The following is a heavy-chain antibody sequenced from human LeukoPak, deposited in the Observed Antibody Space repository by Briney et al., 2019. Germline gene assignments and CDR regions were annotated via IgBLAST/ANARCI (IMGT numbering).Heavy chain of an antibody. J-gene: IGHJ6*03. CDR1: GFTFSSYW. CDR3: AKDLYCSSTSCYMDV. D-gene: IGHD2-2*01. V-gene: IGHV3-23*01. Sequence: GGSLRLSCAASGFTFSSYWMHWVRQAPGKGLEWVSGISGSGGYTYYADSVKGRFTISRDDSSNTPYLQMNSLRAEDTAVYYCAKDLYCSSTSCYMDVWGKGTTVTVSS. CDR2: ISGSGGYT.